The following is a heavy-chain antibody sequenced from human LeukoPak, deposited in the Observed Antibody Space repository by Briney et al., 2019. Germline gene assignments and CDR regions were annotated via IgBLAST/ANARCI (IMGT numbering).Heavy chain of an antibody. CDR3: AKGRFSGGWGGVDY. CDR1: GFTFDDYG. CDR2: INWYGNST. V-gene: IGHV3-20*04. J-gene: IGHJ4*02. Sequence: GGSLRLSCAASGFTFDDYGMTWVRQAPGKGLEWVSGINWYGNSTGYADSVKGRFTISRDNSKNTVYVQTNNLRAKGTDGYYFAKGRFSGGWGGVDYWGQGTLVTVSS. D-gene: IGHD6-19*01.